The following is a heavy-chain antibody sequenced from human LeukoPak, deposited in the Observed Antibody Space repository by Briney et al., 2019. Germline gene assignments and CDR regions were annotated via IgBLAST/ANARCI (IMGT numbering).Heavy chain of an antibody. J-gene: IGHJ4*02. D-gene: IGHD2-21*02. Sequence: GSSVKVSCKASGGTFSSYAISWVRQAPGQGLEWMGGIIPIFGTANYAQKLQGRVTITADESTSTAYMELSSLRPEDTAVYYCARDPAYCGGDCYSSPHPYWGQGTLVTVSS. V-gene: IGHV1-69*01. CDR1: GGTFSSYA. CDR2: IIPIFGTA. CDR3: ARDPAYCGGDCYSSPHPY.